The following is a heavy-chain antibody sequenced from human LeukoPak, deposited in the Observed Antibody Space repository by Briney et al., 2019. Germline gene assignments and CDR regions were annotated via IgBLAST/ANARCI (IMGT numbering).Heavy chain of an antibody. CDR3: AKGSRKYYDILTGYYQRRAPDAFDI. V-gene: IGHV3-23*01. J-gene: IGHJ3*02. CDR2: IRGRVGST. CDR1: GFTFGSFS. D-gene: IGHD3-9*01. Sequence: GGSLRLAWAASGFTFGSFSMSWVSQAPGRGREWVSCIRGRVGSTYYTDSVKERFTISRHNSKHTLYLQMNCLRAEETAVYYCAKGSRKYYDILTGYYQRRAPDAFDIWGQGTMVTVSS.